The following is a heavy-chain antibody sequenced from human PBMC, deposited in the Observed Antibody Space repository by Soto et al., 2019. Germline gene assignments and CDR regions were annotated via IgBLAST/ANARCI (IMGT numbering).Heavy chain of an antibody. V-gene: IGHV1-18*01. D-gene: IGHD7-27*01. CDR1: GYTFTNYG. Sequence: VQLVQSGAEVKQPGASVKVSCKASGYTFTNYGVTWVRQAPGKGLEWMGWINGDNGDTHYAQNVQGKATMTTDKSTRTAYMELRRLKSDDTAVYYCARHGRDYTAATGVYNSYGRNVWGQGTTITVSS. J-gene: IGHJ6*02. CDR3: ARHGRDYTAATGVYNSYGRNV. CDR2: INGDNGDT.